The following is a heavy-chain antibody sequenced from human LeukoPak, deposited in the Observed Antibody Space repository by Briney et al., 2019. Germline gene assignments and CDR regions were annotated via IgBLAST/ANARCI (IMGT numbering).Heavy chain of an antibody. V-gene: IGHV3-48*01. CDR1: GFTFDRYM. J-gene: IGHJ4*02. CDR3: VREVAY. CDR2: ISSDSGVI. Sequence: QPGGSLRLSRTVSGFTFDRYMMNWVRQAPGKGLEWLAYISSDSGVIYYADSVRGRFTISRDNAQKSLYLEMKSLRVEDTARYYCVREVAYWGQGALVTVSS. D-gene: IGHD5-12*01.